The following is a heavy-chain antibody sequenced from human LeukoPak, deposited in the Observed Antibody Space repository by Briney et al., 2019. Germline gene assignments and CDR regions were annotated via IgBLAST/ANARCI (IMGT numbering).Heavy chain of an antibody. CDR2: INHSGST. D-gene: IGHD3-9*01. Sequence: PSETLSLTCAVYGGSFSGYYWSWIRQPPGKGLEWIGEINHSGSTNYNPSLKSRVTISVDTSKNQFSLKLSSVTAADTAVYYCARQSSYYDILTGYLAEYFQHWGQGTLVTVSS. CDR3: ARQSSYYDILTGYLAEYFQH. CDR1: GGSFSGYY. J-gene: IGHJ1*01. V-gene: IGHV4-34*01.